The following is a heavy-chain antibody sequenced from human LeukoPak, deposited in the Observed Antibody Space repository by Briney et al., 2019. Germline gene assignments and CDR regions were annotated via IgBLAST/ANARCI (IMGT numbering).Heavy chain of an antibody. CDR2: IKHNGNDK. J-gene: IGHJ3*02. CDR3: ARVMYYYDSSGYYLNDAFDI. CDR1: GFTFTNYW. V-gene: IGHV3-7*01. Sequence: GGSLRLSCAASGFTFTNYWMTWVRQAPGKGLEWVASIKHNGNDKNYVDSVKGRFTISRDNAKNSLYLQMNSLRAEDTAVYYCARVMYYYDSSGYYLNDAFDIWGQGTMVTVSS. D-gene: IGHD3-22*01.